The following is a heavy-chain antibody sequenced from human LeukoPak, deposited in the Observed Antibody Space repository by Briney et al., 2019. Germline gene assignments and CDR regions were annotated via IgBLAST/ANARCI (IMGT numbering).Heavy chain of an antibody. CDR3: ARAERRGYSYGPPYYYYYYMDV. D-gene: IGHD5-18*01. CDR1: GGSISSYY. CDR2: INHSGST. V-gene: IGHV4-34*01. Sequence: SETLSLTCTVSGGSISSYYWDWIRQPPGKGLEWIGEINHSGSTNYNPSLKSRVTISLDTSKNQFSLKLSSVTAADTAVYYCARAERRGYSYGPPYYYYYYMDVWGKGTTVTVSS. J-gene: IGHJ6*03.